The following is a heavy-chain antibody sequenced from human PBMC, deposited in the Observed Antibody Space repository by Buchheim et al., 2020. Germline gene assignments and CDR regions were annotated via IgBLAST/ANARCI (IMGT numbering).Heavy chain of an antibody. Sequence: QVQLQESGPGLVKPSQTLSLTCTVSGGSISRGSYYWSWIRQPAGKGLEWIGRIYTSGSTNYNPSLKSRVTISVDTPQNQFSLKLSSVTAADTAVYYCARGAVASYYGMDVWGQGTT. CDR1: GGSISRGSYY. J-gene: IGHJ6*02. CDR3: ARGAVASYYGMDV. V-gene: IGHV4-61*02. D-gene: IGHD6-19*01. CDR2: IYTSGST.